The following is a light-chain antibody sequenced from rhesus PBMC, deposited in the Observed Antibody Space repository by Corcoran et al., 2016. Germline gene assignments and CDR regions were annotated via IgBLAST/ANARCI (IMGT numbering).Light chain of an antibody. J-gene: IGKJ2*01. V-gene: IGKV1-69*01. CDR1: PGISNW. CDR3: QQHDKSPYS. CDR2: RAS. Sequence: DIQMTQSPSSLSASVGDRVTITCRASPGISNWLAWYQQKPGKAPKLLIYRASNLETGVPSRFSGSGSGTDFTLTISSLQPEDIATYYCQQHDKSPYSFGQGTKVDIK.